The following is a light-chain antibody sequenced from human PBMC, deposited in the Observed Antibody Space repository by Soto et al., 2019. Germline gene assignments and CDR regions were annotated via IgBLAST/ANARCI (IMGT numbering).Light chain of an antibody. CDR1: RSDVGGFEY. V-gene: IGLV2-14*01. CDR3: GSITRGSTSV. CDR2: DVT. Sequence: QSALSQPASVSGSPGQSITISCTGTRSDVGGFEYVSWYQHQPGKAPKLIIYDVTKRPSGVSNRFAGSKSSNTASLTISGTQAEDEGDYYCGSITRGSTSVFGTGTKLTV. J-gene: IGLJ1*01.